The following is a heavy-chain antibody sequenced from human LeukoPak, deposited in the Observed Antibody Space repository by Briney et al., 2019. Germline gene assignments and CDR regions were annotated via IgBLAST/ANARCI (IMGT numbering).Heavy chain of an antibody. V-gene: IGHV3-20*04. CDR3: ARETNLDYDFWSGSMEDYYYYMDV. D-gene: IGHD3-3*01. J-gene: IGHJ6*03. CDR1: GFTFDDYD. CDR2: INWNGGST. Sequence: GGSLRLSCAASGFTFDDYDMSWVRQAPGKGLEQVSGINWNGGSTGYADSVKGRFTISRDNAKNSLYLQMNSLRAEDTALYYCARETNLDYDFWSGSMEDYYYYMDVWGKGTTVTVSS.